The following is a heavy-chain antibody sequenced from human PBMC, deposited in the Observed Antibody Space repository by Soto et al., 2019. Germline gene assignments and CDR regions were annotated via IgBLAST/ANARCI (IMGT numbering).Heavy chain of an antibody. D-gene: IGHD3-16*02. J-gene: IGHJ4*02. V-gene: IGHV1-18*01. CDR3: GRGEKEDDYIWGSYRYIGFADY. CDR1: GYTFTSYG. CDR2: ISAYNGNT. Sequence: ASVKVSCKASGYTFTSYGISWVRQAPGQGLEWMGWISAYNGNTNYAQKIQGRVTMTTDTSTSTAYMELRSLRSDDTAVYYCGRGEKEDDYIWGSYRYIGFADYWGQGTLVTVSS.